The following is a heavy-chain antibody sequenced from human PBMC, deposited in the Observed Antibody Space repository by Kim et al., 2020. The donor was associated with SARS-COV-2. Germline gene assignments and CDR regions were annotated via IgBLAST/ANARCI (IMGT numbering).Heavy chain of an antibody. CDR1: GGSISSSNW. CDR2: IYHSGST. CDR3: ARLHSSSWYEDDAFDI. V-gene: IGHV4-4*02. Sequence: SETLSLTCAVSGGSISSSNWWSWVRQPPGKGLEWIGEIYHSGSTNYNPSLKSRVTISVDKSKNQFSLKLSSVTAADTAVYYCARLHSSSWYEDDAFDIWGQGTMVTVSS. D-gene: IGHD6-13*01. J-gene: IGHJ3*02.